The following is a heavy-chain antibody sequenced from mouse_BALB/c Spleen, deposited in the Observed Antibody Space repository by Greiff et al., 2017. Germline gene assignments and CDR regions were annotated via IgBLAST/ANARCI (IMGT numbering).Heavy chain of an antibody. D-gene: IGHD1-2*01. CDR1: GYAFTSYN. Sequence: EVQLQQSGPELVKPGASVKVSCKASGYAFTSYNMYWVKQSHGKSLEWIGYIDPYNGGTSYNQKFKGKATLTVDKSSSTAYMHLNSLTSEDSAVYYCATKGVTTAKWFAYWGQGTLVTVSA. J-gene: IGHJ3*01. CDR3: ATKGVTTAKWFAY. CDR2: IDPYNGGT. V-gene: IGHV1S135*01.